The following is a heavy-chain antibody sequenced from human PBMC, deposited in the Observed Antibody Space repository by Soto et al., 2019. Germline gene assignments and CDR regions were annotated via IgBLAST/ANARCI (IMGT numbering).Heavy chain of an antibody. Sequence: QVQLVESGGGVVQPGRSLRLSCAASGFSFSRHGMHWVRQAPGKGLEWVAVISYDGSNQDYADSVKGRFSISRDNSKYTVYLQMNSLRVEDSAVYYCARDRSSIYYYYGMDLWGQGTTVTVSS. J-gene: IGHJ6*02. CDR3: ARDRSSIYYYYGMDL. D-gene: IGHD6-19*01. CDR1: GFSFSRHG. V-gene: IGHV3-30-3*01. CDR2: ISYDGSNQ.